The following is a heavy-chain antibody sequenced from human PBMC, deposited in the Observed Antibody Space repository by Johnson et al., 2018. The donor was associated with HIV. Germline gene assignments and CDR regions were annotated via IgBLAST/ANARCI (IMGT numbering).Heavy chain of an antibody. CDR1: GFTFRSSA. J-gene: IGHJ3*02. V-gene: IGHV3-30-3*01. CDR2: ISYVGRIK. CDR3: ARNSGNGLVLRGDAFDM. Sequence: VQLAESGGGVVQPGKSLRLSRAASGFTFRSSAMHWVRQAPGQGLQRVALISYVGRIKSFADSVMGRFNISRDNSKNTLHLQMNSLRLEDTAVYYCARNSGNGLVLRGDAFDMWGQGTMVTVSS. D-gene: IGHD2-8*01.